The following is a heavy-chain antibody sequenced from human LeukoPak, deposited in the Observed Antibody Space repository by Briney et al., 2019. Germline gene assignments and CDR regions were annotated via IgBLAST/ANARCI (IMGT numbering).Heavy chain of an antibody. J-gene: IGHJ3*02. CDR2: INPNSGGT. D-gene: IGHD6-19*01. Sequence: ASVKVSCKSSGYTFNSYGITWVRQAPGQGLEWIAWINPNSGGTNYAQKFQGRVTMTRDTSISTAYMELSRLRSDDTAVYYCARVEQWLSNDAFDIWGQGTMVTVSS. V-gene: IGHV1-2*02. CDR1: GYTFNSYG. CDR3: ARVEQWLSNDAFDI.